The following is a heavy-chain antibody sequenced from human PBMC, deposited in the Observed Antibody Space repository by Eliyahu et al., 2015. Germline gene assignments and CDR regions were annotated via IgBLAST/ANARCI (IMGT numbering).Heavy chain of an antibody. V-gene: IGHV4-38-2*02. D-gene: IGHD3-3*01. CDR3: ARGLQGVGWFDP. Sequence: XVQLQESGPGLVKPSETLSLTCTVXXYXISRGYDXXWXRXPPGKGLEWIGGIYHSGSTYYNPSLKSRVTISVDTSKNQFSLKLSSVTAADTAVYYCARGLQGVGWFDPWGQGTLVTVSS. CDR2: IYHSGST. J-gene: IGHJ5*02. CDR1: XYXISRGYD.